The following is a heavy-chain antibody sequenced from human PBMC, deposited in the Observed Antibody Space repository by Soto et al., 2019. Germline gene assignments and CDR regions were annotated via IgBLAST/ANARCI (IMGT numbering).Heavy chain of an antibody. CDR3: AREKEKVGLELLGGAFDI. J-gene: IGHJ3*02. Sequence: GGSLRLSCAASGFTVSSNYMSWVRQAPGKGLEWVSVIYSGGSTYYADSVKGRFTISRDNSKNTLYLQMNSLRAEDTAVYYCAREKEKVGLELLGGAFDIWGQGTMVTVSS. CDR1: GFTVSSNY. V-gene: IGHV3-66*02. D-gene: IGHD1-26*01. CDR2: IYSGGST.